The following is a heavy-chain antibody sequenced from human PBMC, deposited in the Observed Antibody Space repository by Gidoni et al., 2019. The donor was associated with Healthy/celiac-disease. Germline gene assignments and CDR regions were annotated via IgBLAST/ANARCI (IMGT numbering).Heavy chain of an antibody. CDR3: ARQYSSGDIGDWFDP. CDR2: IIPILGIA. V-gene: IGHV1-69*02. D-gene: IGHD6-19*01. CDR1: GGTFRSST. J-gene: IGHJ5*02. Sequence: QVQLVQSGAEVKKPGSSVKVSCKASGGTFRSSTISWVRQAPGQGLEWMGRIIPILGIANYAQKFQGRVTITADKSTSTAYMELSSLRSEDTAVYYCARQYSSGDIGDWFDPWGQGTLVTVSS.